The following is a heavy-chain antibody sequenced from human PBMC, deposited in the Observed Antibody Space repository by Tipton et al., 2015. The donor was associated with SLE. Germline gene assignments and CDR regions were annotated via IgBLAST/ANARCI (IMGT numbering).Heavy chain of an antibody. CDR2: ISYDGSNK. V-gene: IGHV3-30-3*01. CDR1: GFTFSSYT. J-gene: IGHJ6*02. D-gene: IGHD6-13*01. CDR3: ARDSSSWHYGMDV. Sequence: RSLRLSCAASGFTFSSYTVHWVRQAPGKGLEWVAVISYDGSNKYYADSVKGRFTISRDNAKNSLYLQMNSLRAEDTAVYYCARDSSSWHYGMDVWGQGTTVTVSS.